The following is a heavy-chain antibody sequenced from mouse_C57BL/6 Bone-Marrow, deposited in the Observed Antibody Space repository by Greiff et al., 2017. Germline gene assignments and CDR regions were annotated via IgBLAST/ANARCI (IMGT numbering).Heavy chain of an antibody. J-gene: IGHJ3*01. CDR2: IDPSDSFT. CDR1: GYTFTSYW. Sequence: QVQLQQPGAELVKPGASVKLSCKASGYTFTSYWMQWVKQRPGQGLEWIGEIDPSDSFTNYNQKFKGKATLTVDTSSSTAYMQLSSLTSEDSAVYYCARIDLSYSNLNSFAYWGQGTLVTVSA. V-gene: IGHV1-50*01. CDR3: ARIDLSYSNLNSFAY. D-gene: IGHD2-5*01.